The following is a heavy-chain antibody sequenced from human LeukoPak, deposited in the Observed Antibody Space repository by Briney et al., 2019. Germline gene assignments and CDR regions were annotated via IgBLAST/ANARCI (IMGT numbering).Heavy chain of an antibody. J-gene: IGHJ6*03. Sequence: SVKVSCNASGDIFNSYSVSWVRQAPGQGLEWMGGIIPIFGSTNYAQKFQGRVTITTDQSTRTAYMELNSLSSDDTAVYYCARVGRSRGSLPNSYYYMDVWGKGTTVTVSS. D-gene: IGHD1-26*01. V-gene: IGHV1-69*05. CDR2: IIPIFGST. CDR3: ARVGRSRGSLPNSYYYMDV. CDR1: GDIFNSYS.